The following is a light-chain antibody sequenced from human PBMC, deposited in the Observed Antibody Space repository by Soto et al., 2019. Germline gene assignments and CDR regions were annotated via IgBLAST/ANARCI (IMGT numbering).Light chain of an antibody. V-gene: IGKV1-5*03. CDR1: QSISSR. CDR2: KAS. Sequence: DIQMTQSPSTLSASLGDRVTITCRASQSISSRLAWYQQKPGKAPNLLIYKASSLESGVPSRFSGSGSGTDFTLTISSLQPDDFATYYCQQHSTYSRTFGQGTKVDI. CDR3: QQHSTYSRT. J-gene: IGKJ1*01.